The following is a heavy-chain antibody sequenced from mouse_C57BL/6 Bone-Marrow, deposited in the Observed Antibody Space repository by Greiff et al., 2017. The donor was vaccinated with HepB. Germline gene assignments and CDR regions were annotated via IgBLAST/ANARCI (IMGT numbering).Heavy chain of an antibody. CDR3: TRPLTGTFAY. V-gene: IGHV1-15*01. Sequence: LQESGAELVRPGASVTLSCKASGYTFTDYEMHWVKQTPVHGLEWIGAIDPETGGTAYNQKFKGKAILTADKSSSTAYMELRSLTSEDSAVYYCTRPLTGTFAYWGQGTLVTVSA. D-gene: IGHD4-1*01. J-gene: IGHJ3*01. CDR1: GYTFTDYE. CDR2: IDPETGGT.